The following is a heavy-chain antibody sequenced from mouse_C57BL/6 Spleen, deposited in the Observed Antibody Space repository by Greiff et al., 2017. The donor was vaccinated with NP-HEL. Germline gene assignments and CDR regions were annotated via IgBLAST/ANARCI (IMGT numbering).Heavy chain of an antibody. CDR1: GYSFTGYY. D-gene: IGHD4-1*01. J-gene: IGHJ2*01. V-gene: IGHV1-42*01. CDR3: ARGELGRADYFDY. CDR2: INPSTGGT. Sequence: EVQLQESGPELVKPGASVKISCKASGYSFTGYYMNWVKQSPEKSLEWIGEINPSTGGTTYNQKFKAKATLTVDKSSSTAYMQLKSLTSEDSAVYYCARGELGRADYFDYWGQGTTLTVSS.